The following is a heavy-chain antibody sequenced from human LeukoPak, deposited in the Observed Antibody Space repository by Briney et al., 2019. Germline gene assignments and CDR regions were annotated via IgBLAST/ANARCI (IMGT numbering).Heavy chain of an antibody. J-gene: IGHJ6*03. CDR1: GFTFSRYW. CDR2: ISWKSDRI. D-gene: IGHD5-18*01. CDR3: AKSGIIQGYYFYYMDV. Sequence: SLRLSCAASGFTFSRYWMHWVRQAPGKGLEWVSGISWKSDRIGYADSVKGRFTISRDNAKNSLYLQMNSLRAEDTALYYCAKSGIIQGYYFYYMDVWGKGTTVTISS. V-gene: IGHV3-9*01.